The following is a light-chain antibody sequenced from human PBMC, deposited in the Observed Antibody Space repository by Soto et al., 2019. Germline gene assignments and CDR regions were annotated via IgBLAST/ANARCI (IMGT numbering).Light chain of an antibody. V-gene: IGKV1-5*03. J-gene: IGKJ1*01. Sequence: DIQMTQSPSTLSASVGDRVTITCRASQSISSWLAWYQQKPGKAPKLLIYKASSLESGVPSRFSGSGSGTEFTLTISSLQPDDFATYYCQQYETFGQRTKV. CDR2: KAS. CDR1: QSISSW. CDR3: QQYET.